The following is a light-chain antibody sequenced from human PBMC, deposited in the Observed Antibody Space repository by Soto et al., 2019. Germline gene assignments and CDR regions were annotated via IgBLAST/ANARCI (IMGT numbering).Light chain of an antibody. CDR1: QSIGSW. Sequence: IQMTQSPSTLSASVGDRVTITCRASQSIGSWLAWYQQKPGEAPKLLIYKASSLESGVPARFSGSGSGTEFTLTISSLQPDDFATYFCQQYNSYWTFGQGTKVEIK. CDR2: KAS. CDR3: QQYNSYWT. J-gene: IGKJ1*01. V-gene: IGKV1-5*03.